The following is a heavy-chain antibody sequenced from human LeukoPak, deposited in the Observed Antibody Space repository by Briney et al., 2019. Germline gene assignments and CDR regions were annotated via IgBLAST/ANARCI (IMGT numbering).Heavy chain of an antibody. CDR3: AKGSGLTGTFFDY. CDR2: ISGSGGST. Sequence: GGSLRLSCAASGFTFSSYAMSWVRQAPGRGLEWDSTISGSGGSTYYADSVKGRFTISRDNSKNTLYLQMNSLRAEDTAVYYCAKGSGLTGTFFDYWGQGTLVTVSS. J-gene: IGHJ4*02. CDR1: GFTFSSYA. V-gene: IGHV3-23*01. D-gene: IGHD7-27*01.